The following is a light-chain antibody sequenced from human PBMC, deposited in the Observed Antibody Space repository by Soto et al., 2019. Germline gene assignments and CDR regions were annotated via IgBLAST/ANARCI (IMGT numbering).Light chain of an antibody. J-gene: IGKJ1*01. CDR3: QQFNSYSEA. Sequence: DIQMTQSPSTLSGSVGDRVTITCRASQTISSWLAWYQQKPGKAPKLLIYKASTLKSGVPSRFSGSGSGTGFTLTIRSLQPDDFANYLCQQFNSYSEAFGQGTTVDIK. CDR2: KAS. V-gene: IGKV1-5*03. CDR1: QTISSW.